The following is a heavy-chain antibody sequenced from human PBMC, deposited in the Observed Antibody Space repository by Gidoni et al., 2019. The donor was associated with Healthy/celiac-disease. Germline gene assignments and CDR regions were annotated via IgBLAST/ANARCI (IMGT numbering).Heavy chain of an antibody. CDR3: ASVGTSDYDILTGSYYFDY. Sequence: EVQLVESGGGLVKPEGSLRLSCEASGSTFSSYRMNWVRQAPGKGLEWVSSISSSSSYIYYADSVKGRFTISRDNAKNSLYLQMNSLRAEDTAVYYCASVGTSDYDILTGSYYFDYWGQGTLVTVSS. CDR2: ISSSSSYI. J-gene: IGHJ4*02. CDR1: GSTFSSYR. D-gene: IGHD3-9*01. V-gene: IGHV3-21*01.